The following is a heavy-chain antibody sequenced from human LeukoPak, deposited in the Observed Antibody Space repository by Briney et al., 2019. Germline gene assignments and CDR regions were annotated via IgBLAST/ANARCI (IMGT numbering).Heavy chain of an antibody. D-gene: IGHD6-13*01. Sequence: GGSLRLSCAASGFTFSNYAMGWVRQAPGKGLEWVSLISGSGGGTYFADSVKGRFTISRDNSKNTLYLQMDGLRAEDTAIYYCAPDLRGSAWSLDDWGQGTLVTVYS. CDR2: ISGSGGGT. CDR1: GFTFSNYA. CDR3: APDLRGSAWSLDD. J-gene: IGHJ4*02. V-gene: IGHV3-23*01.